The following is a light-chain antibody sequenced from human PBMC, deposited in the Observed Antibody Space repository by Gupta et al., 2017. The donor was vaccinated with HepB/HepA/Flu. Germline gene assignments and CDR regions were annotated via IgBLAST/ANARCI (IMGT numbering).Light chain of an antibody. V-gene: IGKV1-39*01. Sequence: DIQMTQSPSSLSASVGDRVTITCRASQSISSYLKLYQQKPGKAPKLLIYAASRLQSGVPSSFSGSGSGTYFTLTISMLQPEDFATYYCQQSDSTPWTFGQGTKVEIK. CDR1: QSISSY. CDR3: QQSDSTPWT. CDR2: AAS. J-gene: IGKJ1*01.